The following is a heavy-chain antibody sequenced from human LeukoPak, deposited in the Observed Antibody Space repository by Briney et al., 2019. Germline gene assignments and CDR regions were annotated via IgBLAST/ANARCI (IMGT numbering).Heavy chain of an antibody. CDR2: MNPNSGNT. Sequence: GASVKVSCKASGYTFTSYDINWVRQATGQGLEWMGWMNPNSGNTGYAQKFQGRVTMTRNTSISTAYMELNSLRSEDTAVYYCASGYYDSSGYYPGDYWGQGTLVTVSS. J-gene: IGHJ4*02. V-gene: IGHV1-8*01. CDR3: ASGYYDSSGYYPGDY. D-gene: IGHD3-22*01. CDR1: GYTFTSYD.